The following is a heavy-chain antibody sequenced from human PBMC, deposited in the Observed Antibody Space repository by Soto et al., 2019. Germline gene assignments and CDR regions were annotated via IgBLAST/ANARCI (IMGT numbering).Heavy chain of an antibody. CDR3: ARGRGAAAEYFDY. CDR1: GFTFSDYD. CDR2: ISSGSSHT. V-gene: IGHV3-11*05. Sequence: QVQLVESGGGLVKPGGSLRLSCAVSGFTFSDYDMTWIRQAPGKGLEWVAYISSGSSHTNYADSVKGRFTISRDNAKNSLFLQLSSLRAEDTAVYYCARGRGAAAEYFDYWGQGTLVTVSS. J-gene: IGHJ4*02. D-gene: IGHD6-13*01.